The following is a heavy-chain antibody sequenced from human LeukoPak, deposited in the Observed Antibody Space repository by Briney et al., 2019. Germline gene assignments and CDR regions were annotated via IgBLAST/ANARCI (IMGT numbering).Heavy chain of an antibody. CDR1: GFGFRSSS. V-gene: IGHV3-48*01. CDR3: ARYSSWYLFDY. Sequence: PGGSLRLSCAASGFGFRSSSMNWVRQAPGKGLEWISYIRSTSDPIYYADSVRGRFTISRDNAKNSLYLQMNSLRAEDTAVYYCARYSSWYLFDYWGQGTLVTVSS. CDR2: IRSTSDPI. D-gene: IGHD6-13*01. J-gene: IGHJ4*02.